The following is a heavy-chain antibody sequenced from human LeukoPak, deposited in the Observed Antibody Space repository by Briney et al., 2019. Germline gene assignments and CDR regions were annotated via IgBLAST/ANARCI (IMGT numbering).Heavy chain of an antibody. D-gene: IGHD3-22*01. J-gene: IGHJ4*02. CDR3: ARQPDSTGNSDY. V-gene: IGHV4-4*07. CDR1: GGSISSYY. Sequence: PSETLSLTCTVSGGSISSYYWSWIRQPAGKGLEWIGRIYTSGSTNYNPSLKSRVTMSVDTSKNQFSLKLTSATAADTAVYYCARQPDSTGNSDYWGQGTLVTVSS. CDR2: IYTSGST.